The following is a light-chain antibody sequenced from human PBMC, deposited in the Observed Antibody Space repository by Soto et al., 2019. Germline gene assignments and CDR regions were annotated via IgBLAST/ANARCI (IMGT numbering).Light chain of an antibody. CDR2: LEGSGSY. Sequence: QSVLTQSSSASASLGSSVKLTCTLSSGHTSYNIAWHQQQPGKAPRYLMKLEGSGSYNKGSGVPDRFSGSTSGADRYLTISNLQSEDEADYYCETWDSNTRVFGGGTKLTVL. J-gene: IGLJ3*02. CDR3: ETWDSNTRV. CDR1: SGHTSYN. V-gene: IGLV4-60*03.